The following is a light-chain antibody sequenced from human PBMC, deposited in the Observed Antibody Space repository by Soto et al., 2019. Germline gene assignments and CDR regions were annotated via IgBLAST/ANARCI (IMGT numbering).Light chain of an antibody. V-gene: IGLV7-43*01. J-gene: IGLJ1*01. Sequence: QAVVTQEPSLTGSPGGTVTLTCASSTGAVTSGYSPNWIQQKPGQAPRALVYSSSKKHSWTPARFSGSLLGGKAALTLSGVQPEDEAEYYCLLYYDGTYVFGTGTKVTVL. CDR2: SSS. CDR3: LLYYDGTYV. CDR1: TGAVTSGYS.